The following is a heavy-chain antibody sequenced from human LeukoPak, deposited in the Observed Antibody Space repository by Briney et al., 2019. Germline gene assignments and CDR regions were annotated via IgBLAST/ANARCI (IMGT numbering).Heavy chain of an antibody. CDR2: MNPNSGNT. Sequence: ASVKVSCKASGYTFTSYDINWVRQATGQGLEWMGWMNPNSGNTGYAQKFQGRVTMTRNTSVSTAYMELSSLRSDDTAVYYCARVGVVPAAPDAFDIWGQGTMVTVSS. CDR1: GYTFTSYD. J-gene: IGHJ3*02. D-gene: IGHD2-2*01. V-gene: IGHV1-8*01. CDR3: ARVGVVPAAPDAFDI.